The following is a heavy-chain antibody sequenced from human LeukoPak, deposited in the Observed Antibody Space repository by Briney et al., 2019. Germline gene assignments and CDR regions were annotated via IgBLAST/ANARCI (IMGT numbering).Heavy chain of an antibody. Sequence: ASVKVSCKASGYTLTDYYMHWVRQAPGQGLEWMGWINPNSGDTNYAQKFQGRVTMTRDTSISTAYMELSRLRSDDTAVYYCARVRYRLAETYIDYWGQGTLVTVSS. V-gene: IGHV1-2*02. CDR1: GYTLTDYY. J-gene: IGHJ4*02. D-gene: IGHD3-16*01. CDR3: ARVRYRLAETYIDY. CDR2: INPNSGDT.